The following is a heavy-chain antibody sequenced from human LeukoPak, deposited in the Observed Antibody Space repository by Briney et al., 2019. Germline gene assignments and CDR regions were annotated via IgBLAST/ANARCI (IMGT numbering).Heavy chain of an antibody. CDR1: GYTFSSYA. V-gene: IGHV1-3*01. J-gene: IGHJ4*02. D-gene: IGHD2-15*01. Sequence: ASVKVSCNASGYTFSSYAMHWVRQAPGQRLEWMGWINAGNGNTKYSQKFQRRVTSTRDTSASTAYMELSSLRCEETDVYYCAIGYCSGGSCYVFDYWGQGTLVTVSS. CDR2: INAGNGNT. CDR3: AIGYCSGGSCYVFDY.